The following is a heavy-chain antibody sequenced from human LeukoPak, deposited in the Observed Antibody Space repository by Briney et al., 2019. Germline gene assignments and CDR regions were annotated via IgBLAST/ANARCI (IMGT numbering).Heavy chain of an antibody. CDR2: ISSSSSTI. D-gene: IGHD2-8*02. Sequence: GGSLRLSCAASGFTFSSYSMNWVRQAPGKGLEWVSYISSSSSTIYYAGSVKGRFTISRDNAKNSLYLQMNSLRAEDTAVYYCARDRGGVNWGQGTLVTVSS. CDR1: GFTFSSYS. V-gene: IGHV3-48*01. CDR3: ARDRGGVN. J-gene: IGHJ4*02.